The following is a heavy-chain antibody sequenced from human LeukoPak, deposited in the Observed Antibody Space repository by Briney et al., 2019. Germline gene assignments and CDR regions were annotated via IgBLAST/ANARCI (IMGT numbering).Heavy chain of an antibody. V-gene: IGHV4-34*01. CDR3: ARNSYYDFWSGYNDY. J-gene: IGHJ4*02. D-gene: IGHD3-3*01. CDR1: GGPFSGYY. CDR2: INHSGST. Sequence: RTSETLSLTCAVYGGPFSGYYWSWIRQPPGKGLEWIGEINHSGSTNYNPSLKSRVTISVDTSKNQFSLKLSSVTAADTAVYYCARNSYYDFWSGYNDYWGQGTLVTVSS.